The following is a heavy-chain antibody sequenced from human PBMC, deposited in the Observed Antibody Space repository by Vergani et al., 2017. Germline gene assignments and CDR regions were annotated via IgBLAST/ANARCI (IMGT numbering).Heavy chain of an antibody. J-gene: IGHJ6*03. V-gene: IGHV4-31*11. Sequence: QVQLQESGPGVVKPSQTLSLTCAVSGGSISSGDHCWTWIRQRPGKGLEWIGYIFYSGTTYDNPSLRSRLTISVDTSQNQFSLKLRSVTAADTAVYYCARVDTXEPATSHFYYMDVWGKGTTVVVSS. CDR2: IFYSGTT. D-gene: IGHD6-25*01. CDR3: ARVDTXEPATSHFYYMDV. CDR1: GGSISSGDHC.